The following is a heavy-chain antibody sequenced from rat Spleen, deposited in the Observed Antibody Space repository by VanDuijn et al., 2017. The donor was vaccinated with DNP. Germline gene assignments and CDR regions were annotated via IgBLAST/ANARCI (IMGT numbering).Heavy chain of an antibody. CDR1: GFTFTNSD. CDR2: ITASGAGT. Sequence: EVQVVESGGGLVQPGRSMKVSCAASGFTFTNSDMAWVRQAPKKDLEWVASITASGAGTSYRDSVKGRFTISRDNAKSILYLQMDSLRSEDTATYYCATSSYFGYDYGGFFDYWGQGVMVTVSS. CDR3: ATSSYFGYDYGGFFDY. V-gene: IGHV5-25*01. D-gene: IGHD1-7*01. J-gene: IGHJ2*01.